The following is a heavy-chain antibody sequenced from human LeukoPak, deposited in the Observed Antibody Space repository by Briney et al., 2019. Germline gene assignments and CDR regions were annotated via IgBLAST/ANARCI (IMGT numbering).Heavy chain of an antibody. CDR1: GFTFSRYW. V-gene: IGHV3-74*01. J-gene: IGHJ1*01. CDR2: INGDGSTT. CDR3: ATGNYYDSRGYYTFGH. Sequence: VGSLRLSCAASGFTFSRYWMHWVRQAPGKGLGWVSRINGDGSTTSYADSVKGGFTISRDNAKNTLYLQMNSLRAEDTAVYYCATGNYYDSRGYYTFGHWGQGTLVTVSS. D-gene: IGHD3-22*01.